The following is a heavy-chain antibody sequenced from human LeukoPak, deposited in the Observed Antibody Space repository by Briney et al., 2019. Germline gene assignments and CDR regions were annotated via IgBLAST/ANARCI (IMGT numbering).Heavy chain of an antibody. CDR2: IRYDGASK. V-gene: IGHV3-30*02. J-gene: IGHJ4*02. CDR1: GFTFSSFG. D-gene: IGHD3-3*02. Sequence: PGGSLRLSCVASGFTFSSFGVHWVRQAPGKGLEWVAFIRYDGASKYCADSVKGRFTISRDNSRNILYLEMNSLRAEDTAVYYCAKISSHWGQGTLVTVSS. CDR3: AKISSH.